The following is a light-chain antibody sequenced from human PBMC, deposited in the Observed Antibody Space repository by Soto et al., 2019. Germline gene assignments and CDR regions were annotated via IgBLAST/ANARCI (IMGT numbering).Light chain of an antibody. V-gene: IGLV2-14*01. CDR2: DVS. J-gene: IGLJ1*01. CDR1: SSDVGGYNY. Sequence: ALTQPASVSGSPGQSITISCTGTSSDVGGYNYVSWYQQHPGKAPKLMIYDVSNRPPGVSNRFSGSKSGNTASLTISGLQAEDEADYYCSSYTSSSTLSYVFGTGTKVTVL. CDR3: SSYTSSSTLSYV.